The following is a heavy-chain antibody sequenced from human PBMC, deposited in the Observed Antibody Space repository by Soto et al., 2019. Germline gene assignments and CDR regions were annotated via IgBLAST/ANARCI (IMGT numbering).Heavy chain of an antibody. CDR3: ARGRRVGATSYYYGMDV. CDR1: GYTFTGYY. D-gene: IGHD1-26*01. V-gene: IGHV1-2*04. J-gene: IGHJ6*02. Sequence: GASVKVSCKASGYTFTGYYMHWVRQAPGQGLEWMGWINPNSGGTNYAQKFQGWVTMTRDTSISTAYMELSRLRSDDTAVYHCARGRRVGATSYYYGMDVWGQGTTVTVSS. CDR2: INPNSGGT.